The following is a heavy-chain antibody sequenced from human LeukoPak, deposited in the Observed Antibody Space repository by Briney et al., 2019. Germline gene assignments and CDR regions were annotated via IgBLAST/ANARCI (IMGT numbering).Heavy chain of an antibody. D-gene: IGHD2-2*02. V-gene: IGHV6-1*01. CDR2: TYYRSKWYN. CDR3: ARGYCSSTSCYTSEAGFDY. Sequence: SQTLSLTCAISGDSVSSNSAAWNWIRQSPSRGLEWLGRTYYRSKWYNDYAVSVKSRITINPDTSKNQFSLQLNSVTPEDTAVYYCARGYCSSTSCYTSEAGFDYWGQGTLVTVSS. J-gene: IGHJ4*02. CDR1: GDSVSSNSAA.